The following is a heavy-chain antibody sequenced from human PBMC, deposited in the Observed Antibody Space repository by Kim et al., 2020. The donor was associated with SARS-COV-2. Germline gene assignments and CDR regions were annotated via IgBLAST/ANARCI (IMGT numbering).Heavy chain of an antibody. Sequence: SVKVSCKASGGTFSSYAISWVRQAPGQGLEWMGGIIPIFGTANYAQKFQGRVTITADESTSTAYMELSNLRSEDTAVYYCARSETGSYYNPRPFVYWGQGTLVTVSS. CDR3: ARSETGSYYNPRPFVY. D-gene: IGHD1-26*01. CDR1: GGTFSSYA. CDR2: IIPIFGTA. V-gene: IGHV1-69*13. J-gene: IGHJ4*02.